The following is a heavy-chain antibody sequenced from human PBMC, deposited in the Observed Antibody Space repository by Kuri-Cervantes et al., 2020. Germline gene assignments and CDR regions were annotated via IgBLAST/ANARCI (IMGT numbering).Heavy chain of an antibody. CDR3: ARYPGIAVAGTGGFDY. CDR2: INAGTGNT. V-gene: IGHV1-3*01. CDR1: GYTFSRYA. Sequence: ASVKVSCKASGYTFSRYAIHWVRQAPGQRLEWMGWINAGTGNTKFSQKFQGRVSITRDTSATTVYMELSSLRVEDTAVYYCARYPGIAVAGTGGFDYWGQGALVTVSS. D-gene: IGHD6-19*01. J-gene: IGHJ4*02.